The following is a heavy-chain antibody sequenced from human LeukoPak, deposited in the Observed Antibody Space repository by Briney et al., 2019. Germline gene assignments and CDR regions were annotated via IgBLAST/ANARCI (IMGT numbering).Heavy chain of an antibody. CDR1: GASISSSSYY. V-gene: IGHV4-39*01. J-gene: IGHJ4*02. CDR2: VYYNGNT. D-gene: IGHD2-15*01. Sequence: PSETLSLICTVSGASISSSSYYWGYFRQPPGKGLEWIGSVYYNGNTYYNPSLKSRATISADTSKNQFSLKLTSVTAADTAVYYCARLSRAAIDYGGQGTLVTVSS. CDR3: ARLSRAAIDY.